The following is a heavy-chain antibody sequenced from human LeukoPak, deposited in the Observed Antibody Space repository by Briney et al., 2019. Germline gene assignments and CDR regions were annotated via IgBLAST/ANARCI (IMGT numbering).Heavy chain of an antibody. V-gene: IGHV3-7*04. J-gene: IGHJ4*02. CDR2: IKQDGSEK. D-gene: IGHD3-22*01. CDR3: ARAYYYDSSGYDY. Sequence: GGSLRLSCAASGFTFSSYWMSWVRQAPGKGLEWVANIKQDGSEKYYVDSVKGRFTISRDNAKNSLYLQMNSLRAEDTAVYYCARAYYYDSSGYDYWGQGTLVTVSS. CDR1: GFTFSSYW.